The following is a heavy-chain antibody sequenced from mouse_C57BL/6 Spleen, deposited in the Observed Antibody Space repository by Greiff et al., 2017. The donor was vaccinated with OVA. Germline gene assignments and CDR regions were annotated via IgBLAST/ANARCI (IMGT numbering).Heavy chain of an antibody. V-gene: IGHV1-15*01. J-gene: IGHJ2*01. Sequence: QVQLKESGAELVRPGASVTLSCKASGYTFTDYEMHWVKQTPVHGLEWIGAIDPETGGTAYNQKFKGKAILTADKSSSTAYMELRSLTSEDSAVYYCARYGQLRLRRTLYFDYWGQGTTLTVSS. CDR1: GYTFTDYE. CDR2: IDPETGGT. D-gene: IGHD3-2*02. CDR3: ARYGQLRLRRTLYFDY.